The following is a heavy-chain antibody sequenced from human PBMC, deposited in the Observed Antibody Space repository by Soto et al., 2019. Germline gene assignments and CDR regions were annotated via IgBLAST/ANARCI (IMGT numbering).Heavy chain of an antibody. V-gene: IGHV4-61*01. J-gene: IGHJ6*01. CDR3: ANMPRDTAMFKRDYSYGMDV. D-gene: IGHD5-18*01. CDR1: GGSVSSGSYY. CDR2: IYYSGST. Sequence: SETLSLTCTVSGGSVSSGSYYWSWIRHPPGKGLEWIGYIYYSGSTNYNPSLKSRVTISVDTSKNQFSLKLSSVTAADTAVYYCANMPRDTAMFKRDYSYGMDVWGQGTTVTVSS.